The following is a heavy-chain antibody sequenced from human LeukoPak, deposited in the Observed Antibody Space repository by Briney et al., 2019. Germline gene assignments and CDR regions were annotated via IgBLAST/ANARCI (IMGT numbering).Heavy chain of an antibody. Sequence: SETLSLTCGVYGESLSDYYWSWIRQPPGKRLECIGDINLRGSGTYNPSLKSRLTISGDTSKNEFSLRLISVTAADTAVYYCARVDIVTTNFFDPWGQGTLVTVSS. CDR2: INLRGSG. D-gene: IGHD5-12*01. V-gene: IGHV4-34*01. CDR3: ARVDIVTTNFFDP. J-gene: IGHJ5*02. CDR1: GESLSDYY.